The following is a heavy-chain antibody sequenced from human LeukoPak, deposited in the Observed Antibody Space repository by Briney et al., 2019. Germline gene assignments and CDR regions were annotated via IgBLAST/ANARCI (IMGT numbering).Heavy chain of an antibody. CDR2: IIPIFGTA. D-gene: IGHD2-2*02. Sequence: SVKVSCKASGGTFSSYAISLVRQAPGQGLEWMGGIIPIFGTANYAQKFQGRVTITADESTSTAYMELSSLRSEDTAVYYCARDLQMAYQLLYGTYYYYYYTDVGGKGTTVTVSS. V-gene: IGHV1-69*13. J-gene: IGHJ6*03. CDR1: GGTFSSYA. CDR3: ARDLQMAYQLLYGTYYYYYYTDV.